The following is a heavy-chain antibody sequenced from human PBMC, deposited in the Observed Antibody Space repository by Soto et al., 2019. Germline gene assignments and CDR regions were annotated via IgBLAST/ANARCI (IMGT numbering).Heavy chain of an antibody. Sequence: QVQLVQSGAEVKKPGASVKVSCKASGYTFTSYDINWVRQATGQGLEWMGWMNPNSGNTGYAQKFKGRVTMTRNTSISTAYMELSSLRSEDTAVYYCGTWPYYYYGMDVWGQGTTVTVSS. J-gene: IGHJ6*02. CDR1: GYTFTSYD. CDR3: GTWPYYYYGMDV. V-gene: IGHV1-8*01. CDR2: MNPNSGNT.